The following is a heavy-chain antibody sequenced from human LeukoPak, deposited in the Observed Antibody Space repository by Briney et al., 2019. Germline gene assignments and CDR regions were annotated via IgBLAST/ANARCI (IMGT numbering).Heavy chain of an antibody. D-gene: IGHD6-19*01. CDR2: IGTAGDT. CDR1: GFTFSSYD. Sequence: GGSLRLSCAASGFTFSSYDMHWVRQATGKGLEWVSAIGTAGDTYYPGSVKGRFTIPRENAKNSLYLQMNSLRAGDTAVYYCARGYSSGWYSWFDPWGQGTLVTVSS. V-gene: IGHV3-13*01. CDR3: ARGYSSGWYSWFDP. J-gene: IGHJ5*02.